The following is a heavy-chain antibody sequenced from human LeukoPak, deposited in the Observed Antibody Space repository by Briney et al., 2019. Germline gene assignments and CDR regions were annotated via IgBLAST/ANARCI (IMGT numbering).Heavy chain of an antibody. Sequence: SETLSLTCTVSGASISSPSYYWAWIRQPPGKELEWIGSIYFNGVTYYNPSLRSRVTISVDTSKNQFSLKRTSVTTSDTSVYYCARHNLQAYYFDSWGQGTLVTVSS. CDR1: GASISSPSYY. CDR2: IYFNGVT. D-gene: IGHD5-24*01. CDR3: ARHNLQAYYFDS. V-gene: IGHV4-39*01. J-gene: IGHJ4*02.